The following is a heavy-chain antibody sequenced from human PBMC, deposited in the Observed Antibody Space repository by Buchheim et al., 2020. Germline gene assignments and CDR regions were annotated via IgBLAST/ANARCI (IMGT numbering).Heavy chain of an antibody. J-gene: IGHJ1*01. CDR2: IYSGGST. CDR1: GFTVSSNY. Sequence: EVQLVESGGGLVQPGGSLRLSCAASGFTVSSNYMSWVRQAPGKGLEWVSVIYSGGSTYYADSVKGRFTISRDNSKNTLYLQMNSLRAEDTAVYYCARIANYDSSGPSHFQHWGQGTL. V-gene: IGHV3-66*01. CDR3: ARIANYDSSGPSHFQH. D-gene: IGHD3-22*01.